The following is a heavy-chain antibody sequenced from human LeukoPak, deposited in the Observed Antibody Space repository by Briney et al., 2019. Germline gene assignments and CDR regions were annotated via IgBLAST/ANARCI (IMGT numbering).Heavy chain of an antibody. CDR1: GFTFSSYS. CDR3: ARQDSSGYYYEAFDY. CDR2: ISSSSSTI. D-gene: IGHD3-22*01. J-gene: IGHJ4*02. Sequence: GGSLRLSCAASGFTFSSYSMNWVRQAPGKGLEWVSYISSSSSTIYYADSVKGRFTISRDNAKNSLYLQMNSLRAEDTAVYYCARQDSSGYYYEAFDYWGQGTLVTVSS. V-gene: IGHV3-48*01.